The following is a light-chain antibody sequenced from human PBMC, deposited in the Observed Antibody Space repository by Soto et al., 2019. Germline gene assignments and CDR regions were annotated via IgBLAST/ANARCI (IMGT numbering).Light chain of an antibody. Sequence: EIVMTQSPVTLSVSPGERAALSCRASQSVSSNLAWYQQKPGQTPRLLIYGASTRATGIPDRFSGSGSGTEFTLTISSLQSEDFAVYYCQHYNNWPLTFGGGTKVEI. CDR2: GAS. J-gene: IGKJ4*01. CDR1: QSVSSN. CDR3: QHYNNWPLT. V-gene: IGKV3-15*01.